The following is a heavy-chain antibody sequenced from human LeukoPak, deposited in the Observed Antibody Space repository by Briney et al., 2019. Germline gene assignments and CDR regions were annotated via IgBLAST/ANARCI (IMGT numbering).Heavy chain of an antibody. Sequence: SETLSLTCTVSGDSISSYYWSWIRQPPGKGLEWIGYIYYSGSTNYNPSLKSRVTISVDTSKNQFSLKLSSVTAADTAVYYCARHGTTGFDYWGQGTLVTVSS. CDR2: IYYSGST. CDR1: GDSISSYY. CDR3: ARHGTTGFDY. V-gene: IGHV4-59*08. J-gene: IGHJ4*02. D-gene: IGHD1-7*01.